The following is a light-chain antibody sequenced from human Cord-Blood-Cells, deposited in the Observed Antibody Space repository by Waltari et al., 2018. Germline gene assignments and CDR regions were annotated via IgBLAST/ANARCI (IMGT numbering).Light chain of an antibody. V-gene: IGKV1-5*01. CDR2: DAS. J-gene: IGKJ1*01. CDR3: QQYNSYWT. Sequence: DIQMTPSPSTLSASVGDRVTITCRGSQSISSWLAWYQQKTGEAPKLLNYDASSAEGVVPTRCSGSGSGTEFTLTSSRLQPDDFATYCCQQYNSYWTFGQGTKVEIK. CDR1: QSISSW.